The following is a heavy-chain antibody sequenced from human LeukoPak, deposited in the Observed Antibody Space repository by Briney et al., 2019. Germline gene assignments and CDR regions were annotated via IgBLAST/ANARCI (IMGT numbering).Heavy chain of an antibody. J-gene: IGHJ4*02. Sequence: PSETLSLTCTVSGGSISSYYWSWIRQPPGKGLEWIGYIYYSGSTNYNPSLKSRVTISVDTSKNQFSLKLSSVTAADTAVYYCASKKYGWGGWSFDYGGRGTLVTVSS. CDR3: ASKKYGWGGWSFDY. D-gene: IGHD3-10*01. CDR2: IYYSGST. CDR1: GGSISSYY. V-gene: IGHV4-59*01.